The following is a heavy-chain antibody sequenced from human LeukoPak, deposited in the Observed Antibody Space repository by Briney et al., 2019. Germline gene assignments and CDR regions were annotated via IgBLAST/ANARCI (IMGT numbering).Heavy chain of an antibody. D-gene: IGHD3-9*01. Sequence: ASVKVSCKASGYTFTSYGISWVRQAPGQGLEWMGWISAYNGNTNYAQKLQGGVTMTTDTSTSTAYMELRSLRSDDTAVYYCARGAKKSTYYDILTGYSPHAYWGQGTLVTVSS. J-gene: IGHJ4*02. CDR1: GYTFTSYG. V-gene: IGHV1-18*01. CDR2: ISAYNGNT. CDR3: ARGAKKSTYYDILTGYSPHAY.